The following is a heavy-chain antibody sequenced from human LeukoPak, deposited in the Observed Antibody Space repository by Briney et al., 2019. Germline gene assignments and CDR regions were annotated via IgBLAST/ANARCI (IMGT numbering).Heavy chain of an antibody. CDR2: IIPIFGTA. CDR3: ARERFGELTHTPVFDY. J-gene: IGHJ4*02. Sequence: SVTVSCKASGGTFSSYAISWVRQAPGQGLEWMGGIIPIFGTANYAQKFQGRVTITADKSTSTAYMELSSLRSEDTAVYYCARERFGELTHTPVFDYWGQGTLVTVSS. CDR1: GGTFSSYA. D-gene: IGHD3-10*01. V-gene: IGHV1-69*06.